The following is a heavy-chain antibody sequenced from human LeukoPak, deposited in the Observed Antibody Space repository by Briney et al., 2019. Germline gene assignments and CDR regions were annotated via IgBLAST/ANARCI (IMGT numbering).Heavy chain of an antibody. CDR3: ARDLGRYCSGGSCHYYSYYMDV. Sequence: ASAKVSCKASGYTFTGYYMHWVRQAPGQGLEWMGWISTYNGNTNYAQKLQGRVTMTTDTSTSTAYMELRRLRSDDTAVYYCARDLGRYCSGGSCHYYSYYMDVWGKGTTVTVSS. V-gene: IGHV1-18*04. CDR1: GYTFTGYY. CDR2: ISTYNGNT. J-gene: IGHJ6*03. D-gene: IGHD2-15*01.